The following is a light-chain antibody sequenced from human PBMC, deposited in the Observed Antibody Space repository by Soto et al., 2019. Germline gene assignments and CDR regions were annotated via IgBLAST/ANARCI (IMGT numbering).Light chain of an antibody. Sequence: DIVMTQSPDTLSVSPGERATLSCRASQSVSTNLAWYQQKHGQAPRLLIYGASTRATGIPARFSGSGSGTEFTLTIRSVQSEDFAVYYCPQYNNWPPYPFGKGTKLEIQ. CDR2: GAS. CDR1: QSVSTN. V-gene: IGKV3-15*01. CDR3: PQYNNWPPYP. J-gene: IGKJ2*01.